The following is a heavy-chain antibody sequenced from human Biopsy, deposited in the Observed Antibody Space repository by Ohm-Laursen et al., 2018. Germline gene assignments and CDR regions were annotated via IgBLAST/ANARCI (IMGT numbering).Heavy chain of an antibody. CDR1: GDSISSSTYY. D-gene: IGHD5-24*01. J-gene: IGHJ2*01. V-gene: IGHV4-39*07. CDR3: ASAGYNPDWNFDL. CDR2: IRNT. Sequence: TLSLTCSVSGDSISSSTYYWGWIRQPPGKGLEWIGTIRNTYFRTSLKSRVTMSVNTSKKRFSLRLSSVTAADTAVYYCASAGYNPDWNFDLWGRGTRVTVSS.